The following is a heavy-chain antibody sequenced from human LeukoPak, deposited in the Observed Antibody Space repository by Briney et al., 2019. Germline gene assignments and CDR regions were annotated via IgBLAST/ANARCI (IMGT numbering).Heavy chain of an antibody. Sequence: PGGSLRLSCAASGFTFSSYSMNWVRQAPGKGLEWVSSISSSSSYIYYADSVKGRFTISRDNAKNSLYLQMNSLRAEDTAVYYCARYSHYYDSSGLYYYGMDVWGQGTTVTVSS. CDR3: ARYSHYYDSSGLYYYGMDV. CDR1: GFTFSSYS. CDR2: ISSSSSYI. J-gene: IGHJ6*02. V-gene: IGHV3-21*01. D-gene: IGHD3-22*01.